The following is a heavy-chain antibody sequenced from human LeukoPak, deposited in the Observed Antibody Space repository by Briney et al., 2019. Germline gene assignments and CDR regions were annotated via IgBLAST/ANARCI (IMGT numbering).Heavy chain of an antibody. CDR2: INPSGGST. D-gene: IGHD2-15*01. J-gene: IGHJ5*02. V-gene: IGHV1-46*01. CDR3: ARVGGYCSGASCYGPSLWDWFDP. CDR1: GYTFTSYY. Sequence: ASVKVSCKASGYTFTSYYMHWVRQAPGQGLEWMGIINPSGGSTSYAQKFQGRVTMTRDTSTSTVYMELSSLRSEDTAVYYCARVGGYCSGASCYGPSLWDWFDPWGQGTLVTVSS.